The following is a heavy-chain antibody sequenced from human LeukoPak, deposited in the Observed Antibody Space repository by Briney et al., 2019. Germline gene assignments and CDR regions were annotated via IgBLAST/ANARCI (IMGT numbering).Heavy chain of an antibody. CDR1: GFTFSSYA. Sequence: PGGSLRLSCAASGFTFSSYAMSWVRQAPGKGLEWVSAISGSGDNTYYADSVKGRITISRDNSKNTLYLQMSSLRAEGTAVYYCAKSYSSSWTRYFDDWGQGILVTVSS. CDR2: ISGSGDNT. D-gene: IGHD6-13*01. CDR3: AKSYSSSWTRYFDD. V-gene: IGHV3-23*01. J-gene: IGHJ4*02.